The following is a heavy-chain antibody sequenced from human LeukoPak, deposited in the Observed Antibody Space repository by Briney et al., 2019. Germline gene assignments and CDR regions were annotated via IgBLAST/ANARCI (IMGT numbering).Heavy chain of an antibody. V-gene: IGHV4-39*01. CDR3: ARHYTLVTAPGAYYMDV. J-gene: IGHJ6*03. Sequence: PSETLSLTCSVSGGSISSSTYFWGWIRQPPGKGLEWIGTIYHTGTTYYNPSLQSRVTISVDTSKNQFSLNLSSVTATDTAVYFCARHYTLVTAPGAYYMDVWGKGTTVTVFS. D-gene: IGHD6-13*01. CDR1: GGSISSSTYF. CDR2: IYHTGTT.